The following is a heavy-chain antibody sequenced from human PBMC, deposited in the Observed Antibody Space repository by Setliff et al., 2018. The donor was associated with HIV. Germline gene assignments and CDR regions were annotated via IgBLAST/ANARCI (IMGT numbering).Heavy chain of an antibody. D-gene: IGHD3-10*01. V-gene: IGHV4-4*09. J-gene: IGHJ4*02. CDR2: IYSSGST. CDR3: ARAYFGSGIYY. CDR1: GGSISSYY. Sequence: SETLSLTCTVSGGSISSYYWSWIRQPPGKGLEWLGRIYSSGSTNYNPSLKSRVTISVDTSKNQFSLKLYSVTAADTAVYYCARAYFGSGIYYWGQGTLVTVSS.